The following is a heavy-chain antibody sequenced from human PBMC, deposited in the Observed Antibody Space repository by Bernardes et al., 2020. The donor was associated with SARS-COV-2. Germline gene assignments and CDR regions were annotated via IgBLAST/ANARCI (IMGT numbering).Heavy chain of an antibody. J-gene: IGHJ4*02. CDR1: GYTFTSYD. D-gene: IGHD3-22*01. Sequence: ASVKVSCKTSGYTFTSYDINWVRQAPGKGLEWMGWMNPNSGNTGYALKFQARVTMTRDTSISTAYMELSSLTSEDTAMYYFARGAGTNGYYHFDFWGPGTPVTVSP. CDR3: ARGAGTNGYYHFDF. V-gene: IGHV1-8*01. CDR2: MNPNSGNT.